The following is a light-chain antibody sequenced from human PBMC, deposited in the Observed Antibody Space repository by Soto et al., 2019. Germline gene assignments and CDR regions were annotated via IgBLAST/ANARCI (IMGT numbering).Light chain of an antibody. Sequence: DIQLTQSPSSLSASVGDRITITCRPSQDIGHYLAWYQQKPGKAPKLLISAASTLQSGVPTRFSGSRSGTDFKLTISSLLPEDVATYYCQKYYFAPLTFGGGTKVEIK. V-gene: IGKV1-27*01. CDR3: QKYYFAPLT. CDR1: QDIGHY. J-gene: IGKJ4*01. CDR2: AAS.